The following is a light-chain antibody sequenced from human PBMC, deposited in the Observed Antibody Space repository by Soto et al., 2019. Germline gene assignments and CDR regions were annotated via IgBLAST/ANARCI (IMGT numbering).Light chain of an antibody. CDR1: QSLSSSY. CDR3: QENGSSRT. CDR2: ATS. V-gene: IGKV3-20*01. Sequence: EIVLTQSPVTLSLSPGERATLLCRASQSLSSSYLAWYQQKPGQAPRLLIYATSRRATGIPDRFSGSGSGTDFPITISTLEHEDFALYFCQENGSSRTFGQGTKVEIK. J-gene: IGKJ1*01.